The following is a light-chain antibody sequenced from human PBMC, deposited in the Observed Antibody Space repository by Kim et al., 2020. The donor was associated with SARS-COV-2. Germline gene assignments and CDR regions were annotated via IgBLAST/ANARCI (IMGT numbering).Light chain of an antibody. Sequence: DIQVTQSPSSLSASVGDRVTITCRASQDISNYLGWYQHKPGKAPKLLFYGASTLQSGVSTRFSGGGSGTDFTLTISNVQPEDAATYYCQRYGGVPWTFGQGTKVEI. CDR3: QRYGGVPWT. CDR2: GAS. J-gene: IGKJ1*01. CDR1: QDISNY. V-gene: IGKV1-27*01.